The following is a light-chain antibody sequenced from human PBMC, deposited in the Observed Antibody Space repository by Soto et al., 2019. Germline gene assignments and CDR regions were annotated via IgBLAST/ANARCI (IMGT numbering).Light chain of an antibody. J-gene: IGKJ5*01. V-gene: IGKV3-20*01. CDR1: QTVSPSF. Sequence: EIVLTQSPGTLSLSPGERATLSCRASQTVSPSFLAWYQQKPGQAPRLLIYGASSRATGIPDRFSGSGSGTDFTLTISRLAPEDFAVYYCQQYGSSPITFGQGTRLEIK. CDR3: QQYGSSPIT. CDR2: GAS.